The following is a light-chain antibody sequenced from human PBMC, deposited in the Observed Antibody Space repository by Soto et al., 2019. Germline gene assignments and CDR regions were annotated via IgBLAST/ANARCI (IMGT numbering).Light chain of an antibody. CDR3: QQYARPPFA. CDR1: QRISNSY. Sequence: ESVLTQSPGTLSLSPGERATLSCRASQRISNSYLAWYQQKPGQAPRLLLYDASSRATGIPDRVSGSGSGTDFTLTISRLEPEECAVYYCQQYARPPFAFGQGTKVEIK. V-gene: IGKV3-20*01. J-gene: IGKJ2*01. CDR2: DAS.